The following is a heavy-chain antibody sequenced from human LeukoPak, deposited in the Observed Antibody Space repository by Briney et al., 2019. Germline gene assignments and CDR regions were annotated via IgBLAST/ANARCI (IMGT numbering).Heavy chain of an antibody. CDR3: ARDSSLSYYMDV. Sequence: QVQLQESGPGLVKPSQTLSLTCTVSGASISSGSYYWSWIRQPAGKGLEWLGRIYTSGSTTYNSSLKSRVTISVDTSKNQFSLKLSSVTAADTAVYYCARDSSLSYYMDVWGKGTTVTVSS. D-gene: IGHD2/OR15-2a*01. CDR1: GASISSGSYY. CDR2: IYTSGST. J-gene: IGHJ6*03. V-gene: IGHV4-61*02.